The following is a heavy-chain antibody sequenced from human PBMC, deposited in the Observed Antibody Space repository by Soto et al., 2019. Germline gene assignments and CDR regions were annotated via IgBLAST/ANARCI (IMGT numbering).Heavy chain of an antibody. Sequence: QVQLVESGGGVVQPGTSLRLSCAASGFTISTHGMHWVRQAPGKGLAWVANIWYDGSNKFYADSVKGRFTISKDNSKNPLYVEMNSLRAEDTAVYYCAAATTWNFHFHYWGQGTQVTVAS. CDR2: IWYDGSNK. CDR1: GFTISTHG. J-gene: IGHJ4*02. CDR3: AAATTWNFHFHY. D-gene: IGHD1-7*01. V-gene: IGHV3-33*01.